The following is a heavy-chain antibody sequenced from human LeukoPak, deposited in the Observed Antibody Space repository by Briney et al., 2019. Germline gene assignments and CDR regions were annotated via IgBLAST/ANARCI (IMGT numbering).Heavy chain of an antibody. Sequence: GGSLRLSCAASGFTFSSYAMHWVRQAPGKGLEWVAVISYDGSNKYYADSVKGRFTISRDNSKNTLYLQMNSLRAEDTAVYYCARADPGGDYWGQGTLVTVSS. CDR2: ISYDGSNK. CDR3: ARADPGGDY. CDR1: GFTFSSYA. V-gene: IGHV3-30*14. J-gene: IGHJ4*02.